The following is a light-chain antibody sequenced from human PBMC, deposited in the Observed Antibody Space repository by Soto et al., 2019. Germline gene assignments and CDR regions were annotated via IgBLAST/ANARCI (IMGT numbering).Light chain of an antibody. CDR2: SAS. V-gene: IGKV3-15*01. CDR3: QQYNIWPIT. Sequence: ETMMAQSPATLSVTPGETATLSCRASQSVSSKLAWYQQKPGQAPRLLIHSASTRATGIPARFSGSGSGTEFTLTISSLQSEDFAVYYCQQYNIWPITFGQGTRLEI. J-gene: IGKJ5*01. CDR1: QSVSSK.